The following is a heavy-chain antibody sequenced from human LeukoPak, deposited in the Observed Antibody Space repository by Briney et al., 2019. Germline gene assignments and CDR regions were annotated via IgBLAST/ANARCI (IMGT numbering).Heavy chain of an antibody. CDR2: ISNSCSTI. CDR3: ARESRAGYDDVWESYRYTGLDC. Sequence: GGSLRLSCAVSGXAFRTYELNWVRQAPGQGREWVSYISNSCSTIYYADSVKGRFTISRENAKSSLYLQMNSLRVDDTAVYYCARESRAGYDDVWESYRYTGLDCWGQGTLVTVSS. J-gene: IGHJ4*02. CDR1: GXAFRTYE. D-gene: IGHD3-16*02. V-gene: IGHV3-48*03.